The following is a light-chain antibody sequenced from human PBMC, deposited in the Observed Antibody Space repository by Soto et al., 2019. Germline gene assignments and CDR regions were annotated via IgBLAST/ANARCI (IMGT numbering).Light chain of an antibody. CDR2: AAS. CDR3: QQTYSTPPCN. Sequence: QMTQSPSSLSASVGDRVTLTCRASQSIDIYVSWYQQKPGKAPKLLISAASTLQSGVPSRFSGSGSGTDFTLTISSLQPEDFATYYCQQTYSTPPCNFGQGTRLEI. J-gene: IGKJ5*01. V-gene: IGKV1-39*01. CDR1: QSIDIY.